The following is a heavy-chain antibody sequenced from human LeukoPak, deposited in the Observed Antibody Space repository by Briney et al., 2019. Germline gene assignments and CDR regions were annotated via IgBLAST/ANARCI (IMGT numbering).Heavy chain of an antibody. CDR2: INPNSGDT. J-gene: IGHJ4*02. Sequence: ASVKVSCKASGCTFPDYYIHLVRQAPGQGLEWMGWINPNSGDTNLAQKFQGWVTMTRDTSIGTAYLELSRLTSDDTAVYYCARDRGPQWWGSFDYWGQGTLVTVSS. V-gene: IGHV1-2*04. CDR1: GCTFPDYY. CDR3: ARDRGPQWWGSFDY. D-gene: IGHD3-16*01.